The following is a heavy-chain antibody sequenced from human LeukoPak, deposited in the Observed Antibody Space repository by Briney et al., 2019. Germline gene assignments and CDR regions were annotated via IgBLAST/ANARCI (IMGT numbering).Heavy chain of an antibody. CDR3: AREAVANVYYYYYMDV. CDR2: INSDGSST. D-gene: IGHD6-19*01. J-gene: IGHJ6*03. Sequence: QPGGSLRLSCAASGFTFSSYWMHWVRQAPGKGLVWVSRINSDGSSTSYADSVKGRFTISRDNAKNTLYLQMNSLRAEDTAVYYCAREAVANVYYYYYMDVWGKGTTVTVSS. CDR1: GFTFSSYW. V-gene: IGHV3-74*01.